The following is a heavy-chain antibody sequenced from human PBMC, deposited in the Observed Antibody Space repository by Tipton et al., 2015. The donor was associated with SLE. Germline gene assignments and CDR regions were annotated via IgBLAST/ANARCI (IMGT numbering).Heavy chain of an antibody. Sequence: TLSLTCTVSGGSMRSKRYYWSWIRQPAGKGLEWIGRIYTSGSSSSNPSLKSRVTMSVDTAKNRFSLKLSSVTAADTAVYYCARDRPEYSSSYYYYMDVWGKGTTVIVSS. D-gene: IGHD6-6*01. CDR3: ARDRPEYSSSYYYYMDV. V-gene: IGHV4-61*02. J-gene: IGHJ6*03. CDR2: IYTSGSS. CDR1: GGSMRSKRYY.